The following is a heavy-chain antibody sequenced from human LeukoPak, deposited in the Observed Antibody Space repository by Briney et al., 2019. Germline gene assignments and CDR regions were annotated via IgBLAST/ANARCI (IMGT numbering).Heavy chain of an antibody. CDR1: GGSFSGYF. Sequence: SETLSLTCAVYGGSFSGYFWSWIRQPPGKGLEWIGEINHSGSTNYNPSLKSRVTISVDTSKNQFSLKLSSVTAADTAVYYCARRGPVVVPAAIRWFDPWGQGTLVTVSS. D-gene: IGHD2-2*01. CDR2: INHSGST. J-gene: IGHJ5*02. V-gene: IGHV4-34*01. CDR3: ARRGPVVVPAAIRWFDP.